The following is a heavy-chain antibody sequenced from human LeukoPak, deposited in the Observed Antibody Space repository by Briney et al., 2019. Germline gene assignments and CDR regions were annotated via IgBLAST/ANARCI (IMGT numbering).Heavy chain of an antibody. CDR3: ANSYSSSWYGNFDY. D-gene: IGHD6-13*01. CDR2: INHSGST. V-gene: IGHV4-34*01. CDR1: GESFSGYY. Sequence: SETLSLTCAVYGESFSGYYWSWIRQPPGKGLEWIGEINHSGSTNYNPSLKSRVTISVDTSKNQFSLKLSSVTAADTAVYYCANSYSSSWYGNFDYWGQGTLVTVSS. J-gene: IGHJ4*02.